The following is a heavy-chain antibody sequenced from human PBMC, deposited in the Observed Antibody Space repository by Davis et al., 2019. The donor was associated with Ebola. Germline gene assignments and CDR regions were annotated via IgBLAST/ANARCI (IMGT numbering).Heavy chain of an antibody. J-gene: IGHJ3*02. CDR3: ARQDGANSDAFDI. CDR1: GFTFSSYW. V-gene: IGHV3-21*01. D-gene: IGHD4-23*01. Sequence: PGGSLRLSCAASGFTFSSYWMHWVRQAPGKGLEWVSLVSSGSRFIYYADSVRGRFTISRDDAKKSLFLQMHSLRVEDTAVYYCARQDGANSDAFDIWGQGTLVTVSS. CDR2: VSSGSRFI.